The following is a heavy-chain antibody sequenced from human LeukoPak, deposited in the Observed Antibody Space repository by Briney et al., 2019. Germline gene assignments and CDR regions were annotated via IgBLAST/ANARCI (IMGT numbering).Heavy chain of an antibody. CDR2: ISSSGSTI. J-gene: IGHJ4*02. CDR3: ARERETGITIFGVVTPFDY. CDR1: GFTFSDYY. V-gene: IGHV3-11*01. Sequence: GGSLRLSCAASGFTFSDYYMSWIRQAPGKGLEGVSYISSSGSTIYYADSVKGGFTISRDNAKNSLYLQMNSLRAEDTAVYYCARERETGITIFGVVTPFDYWGQGTLVTVSS. D-gene: IGHD3-3*01.